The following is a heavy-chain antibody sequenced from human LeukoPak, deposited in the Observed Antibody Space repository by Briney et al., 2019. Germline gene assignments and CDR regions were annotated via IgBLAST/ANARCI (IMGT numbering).Heavy chain of an antibody. CDR3: TRFRITTYYYYMDV. J-gene: IGHJ6*03. D-gene: IGHD1-14*01. CDR1: GFTFGDYA. CDR2: IRSKDYGGTT. V-gene: IGHV3-49*04. Sequence: PGRSLRLSCTASGFTFGDYAMSWVRQAPGKGLEWVGFIRSKDYGGTTEYAASVKGRLTISRDDSKSIAYLQMNSLKTEDTAVYYCTRFRITTYYYYMDVWGKGTTVTISS.